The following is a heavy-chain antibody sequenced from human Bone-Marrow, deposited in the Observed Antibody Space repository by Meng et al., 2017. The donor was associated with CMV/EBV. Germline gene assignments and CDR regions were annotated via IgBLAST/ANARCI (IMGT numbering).Heavy chain of an antibody. CDR3: ARDRLYSYGYLDAFDI. CDR2: ISGSGGST. V-gene: IGHV3-23*01. J-gene: IGHJ3*02. Sequence: GGSLRLSCAASGFTFSSYAMSWVRQAPGKGLEWVSAISGSGGSTYYADSVKGRFTISRDNSKNTLYLQMNSLRAEDTAVYYCARDRLYSYGYLDAFDIWGQGTMVTVSS. D-gene: IGHD5-18*01. CDR1: GFTFSSYA.